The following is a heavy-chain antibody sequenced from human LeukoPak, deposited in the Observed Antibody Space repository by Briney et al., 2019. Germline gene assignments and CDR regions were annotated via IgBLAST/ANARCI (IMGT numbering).Heavy chain of an antibody. D-gene: IGHD2-15*01. CDR1: GFPFSSSW. V-gene: IGHV3-74*01. Sequence: HSGGSLRLSCAASGFPFSSSWMHWVRQAPGKGLVWVSRIRSDGSSADYAGSVKGRFTISRDNARNTVYLQMNSLGAEDTAVYFCARDPHFSSGGTCGDYFDYWGQGTLVTVSS. CDR2: IRSDGSSA. J-gene: IGHJ4*02. CDR3: ARDPHFSSGGTCGDYFDY.